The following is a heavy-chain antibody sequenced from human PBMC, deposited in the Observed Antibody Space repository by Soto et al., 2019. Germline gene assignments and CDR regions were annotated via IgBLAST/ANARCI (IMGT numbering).Heavy chain of an antibody. Sequence: SGPTLVNPTQTLTLTCTFSGFSLSTSEVGVGWIRQPPGKALEWLAIIYWDGDKRDSPSLKTRLTITRGTAKNQVVLTMTNMDPVDTGTYYCAHRKSGSYFDYWGQGTLVTVSS. J-gene: IGHJ4*02. CDR1: GFSLSTSEVG. V-gene: IGHV2-5*02. CDR3: AHRKSGSYFDY. CDR2: IYWDGDK. D-gene: IGHD3-10*01.